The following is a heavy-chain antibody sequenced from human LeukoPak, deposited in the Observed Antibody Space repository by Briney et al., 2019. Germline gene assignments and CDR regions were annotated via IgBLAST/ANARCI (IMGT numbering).Heavy chain of an antibody. CDR1: GFTFSSYY. CDR2: ISYVGSTK. J-gene: IGHJ6*02. CDR3: ARDYCSGGSCHSVDYYYYYGMVA. D-gene: IGHD2-15*01. Sequence: TLCLSCAASGFTFSSYYLHWLRQAPGKGLEWVADISYVGSTKYYAYSAKGRFTITRDNSKKTLYLQMRRLRAEDTAVYYCARDYCSGGSCHSVDYYYYYGMVAWGQGATVTVSS. V-gene: IGHV3-30*04.